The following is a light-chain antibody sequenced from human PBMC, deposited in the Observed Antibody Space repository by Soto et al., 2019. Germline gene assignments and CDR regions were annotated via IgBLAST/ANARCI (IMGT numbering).Light chain of an antibody. CDR2: EVS. CDR3: SSYTSSRTVL. Sequence: QSALTQPASMSGSPGQSITISCTGTSSDVGAYNYVSWYQQYPGKAPKVMIYEVSNRPSGVSNRFSGSKSGNPASLTISGRNSEDEGDYYCSSYTSSRTVLFGGGTTQT. J-gene: IGLJ2*01. V-gene: IGLV2-14*01. CDR1: SSDVGAYNY.